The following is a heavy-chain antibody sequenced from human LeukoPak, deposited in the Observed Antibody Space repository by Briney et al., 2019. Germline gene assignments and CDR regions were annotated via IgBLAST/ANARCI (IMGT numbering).Heavy chain of an antibody. J-gene: IGHJ4*02. Sequence: PSETLSLTCAVYGRSFSGYYWSWIRQPPGKGLEWIGEINHSGSTNYNPSLKSRVTISVDTSKNQFSLKLSSVTAADTAVYYSARVRGQWPLDYWGQGTLVTVSS. CDR3: ARVRGQWPLDY. V-gene: IGHV4-34*01. CDR2: INHSGST. CDR1: GRSFSGYY. D-gene: IGHD6-19*01.